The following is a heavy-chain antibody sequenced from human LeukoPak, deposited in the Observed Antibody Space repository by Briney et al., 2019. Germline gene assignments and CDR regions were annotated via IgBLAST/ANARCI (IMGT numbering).Heavy chain of an antibody. CDR3: ASGYYYGPPTD. CDR2: ISSSGGST. CDR1: GFTFSSYA. J-gene: IGHJ4*02. Sequence: GGSLRLSCAASGFTFSSYAMSWVRQAPGKGLEWVSGISSSGGSTYYADSVKGRFTISRDNSKNTLYLQMNSLRAEDTAVYYRASGYYYGPPTDWGQGTLVTVSS. D-gene: IGHD3-22*01. V-gene: IGHV3-23*01.